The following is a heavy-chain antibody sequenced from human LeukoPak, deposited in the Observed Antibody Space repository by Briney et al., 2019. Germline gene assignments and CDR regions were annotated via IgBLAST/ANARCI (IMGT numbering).Heavy chain of an antibody. V-gene: IGHV1-46*01. CDR2: INPSGGST. D-gene: IGHD5-18*01. Sequence: ASVKVSCKASGYTFTSYYMHWVRQAPGQGLEWMGIINPSGGSTSYAQKFQGGVTMTRDTSTSTVYMELSSLRSEDTAVYYCARTIGYSYGFQSVLDYWGQGTLVTVSS. CDR1: GYTFTSYY. CDR3: ARTIGYSYGFQSVLDY. J-gene: IGHJ4*02.